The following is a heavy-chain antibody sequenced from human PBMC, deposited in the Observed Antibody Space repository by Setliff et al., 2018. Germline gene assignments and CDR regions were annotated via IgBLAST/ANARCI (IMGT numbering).Heavy chain of an antibody. CDR2: IIGVGGGT. V-gene: IGHV3-23*01. CDR3: AKVLAIFGVVTDIGFYFDY. CDR1: GFTFSNYA. J-gene: IGHJ4*02. Sequence: EGSLRLSCAASGFTFSNYAMSWVRQAPGKGLEWVSTIIGVGGGTYFADSVKGRFTISRDNSKNTLYLQMNSLRAEDTAIYYCAKVLAIFGVVTDIGFYFDYWGQGSLVTVSS. D-gene: IGHD3-3*01.